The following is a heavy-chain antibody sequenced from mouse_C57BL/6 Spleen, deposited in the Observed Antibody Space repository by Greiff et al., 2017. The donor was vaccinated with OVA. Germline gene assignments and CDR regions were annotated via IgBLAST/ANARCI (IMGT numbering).Heavy chain of an antibody. V-gene: IGHV1-61*01. CDR1: GYTFTSYW. D-gene: IGHD2-4*01. CDR2: IYPSDSET. J-gene: IGHJ4*01. Sequence: QVQLQQSGAELVRPGSSVKLSCKASGYTFTSYWMDWVKQRPGQGLEWIGNIYPSDSETHYNQKFKDKATLTVDKSSSTAYMQLSSLTSEDSAVYYCARDDYVAAMDYWGQGTSVTVSS. CDR3: ARDDYVAAMDY.